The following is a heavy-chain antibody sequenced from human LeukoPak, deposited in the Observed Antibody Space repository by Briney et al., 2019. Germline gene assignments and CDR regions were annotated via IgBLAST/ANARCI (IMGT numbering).Heavy chain of an antibody. CDR3: ARTVQDYYYYYYMDV. Sequence: ASVKVSCKASGYTFTSYYMHWVRQAPGQGLEWMGGIIPIFGTANYAQKFQGRVTITADKSTSTAYMELSSLRSEDTAVYYCARTVQDYYYYYYMDVWGKGTTVTVSS. J-gene: IGHJ6*03. CDR1: GYTFTSYY. D-gene: IGHD4-11*01. V-gene: IGHV1-69*06. CDR2: IIPIFGTA.